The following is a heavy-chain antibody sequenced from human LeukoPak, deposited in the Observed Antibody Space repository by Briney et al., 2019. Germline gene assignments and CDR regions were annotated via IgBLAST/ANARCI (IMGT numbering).Heavy chain of an antibody. CDR1: GYSFTGYY. Sequence: ASVKVSCKTSGYSFTGYYIHWVRQAPGQGFEWLGWINPNSGGTNYAQVFQDSVSMTRDTSINTAYMELSSLRLDDTAVHYCARGVAPAGRRLDPWSQGTLITVSS. CDR2: INPNSGGT. V-gene: IGHV1-2*02. CDR3: ARGVAPAGRRLDP. J-gene: IGHJ5*02. D-gene: IGHD2-15*01.